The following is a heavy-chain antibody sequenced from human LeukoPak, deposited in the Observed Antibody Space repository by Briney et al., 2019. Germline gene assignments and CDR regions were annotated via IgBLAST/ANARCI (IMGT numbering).Heavy chain of an antibody. CDR2: ISGSGGST. V-gene: IGHV3-23*01. CDR3: AKVPTTYCYGSGSYGPFDI. Sequence: GSLRLSCAASGFTFSSYAMSWVRQAPGKGLEWVSAISGSGGSTYYADSVKGRFTISRDNSKNTLYLQMNSLRAEDTAVYYCAKVPTTYCYGSGSYGPFDIWGQGTMVTVSS. CDR1: GFTFSSYA. D-gene: IGHD3-10*01. J-gene: IGHJ3*02.